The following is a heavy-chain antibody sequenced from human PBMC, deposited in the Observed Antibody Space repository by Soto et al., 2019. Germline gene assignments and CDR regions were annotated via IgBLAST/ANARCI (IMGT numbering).Heavy chain of an antibody. CDR3: ARRGSS. D-gene: IGHD2-2*01. J-gene: IGHJ3*01. Sequence: EVQLVESGGGLVQPGGSLRLSCVASGFTFSSSEMYWVRQPPGKRPEWVSYIHPAGQPIFYADSVEGRFTISRDNAKNSLYLQMNSMRAEDTAVDYCARRGSSRGKGTMVTVSS. CDR2: IHPAGQPI. V-gene: IGHV3-48*03. CDR1: GFTFSSSE.